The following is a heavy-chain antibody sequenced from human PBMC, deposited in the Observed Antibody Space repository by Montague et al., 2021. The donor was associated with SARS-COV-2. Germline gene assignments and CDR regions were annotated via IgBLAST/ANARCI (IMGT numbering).Heavy chain of an antibody. CDR3: ARHVDPCGGNCRIGYFDL. Sequence: SETLSLTCTVSGGSISSNLFYWGWIRQTPGKALEWIGDISYTGSTYYNPSLKSRVTVAVDTSTNQFSLRLSSLTAADTAMYYCARHVDPCGGNCRIGYFDLWGRGSLVTVSS. CDR1: GGSISSNLFY. V-gene: IGHV4-39*01. D-gene: IGHD4-23*01. J-gene: IGHJ2*01. CDR2: ISYTGST.